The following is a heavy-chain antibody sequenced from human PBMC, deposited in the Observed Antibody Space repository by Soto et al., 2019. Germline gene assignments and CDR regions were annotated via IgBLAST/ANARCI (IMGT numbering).Heavy chain of an antibody. CDR3: AKDPGSSAWYPGYNYYYYMDV. V-gene: IGHV3-23*01. D-gene: IGHD6-19*01. J-gene: IGHJ6*03. Sequence: EVQLLESGGGLVQPGGSLRLSCEGSGFTFRSYAMSWVRQVPGKGLEWVSAIGNSGTRTYYVDSVKGRFTISRDNSKNTLFLPMNGMRVADTAVYYCAKDPGSSAWYPGYNYYYYMDVWGKGTTVIVSS. CDR2: IGNSGTRT. CDR1: GFTFRSYA.